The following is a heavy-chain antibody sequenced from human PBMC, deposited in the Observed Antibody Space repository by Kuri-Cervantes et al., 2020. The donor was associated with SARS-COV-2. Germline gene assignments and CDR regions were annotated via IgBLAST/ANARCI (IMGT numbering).Heavy chain of an antibody. Sequence: ASVKVSCKASGGTFSSYAISWVRQAPGQGLEWMGWMNPNSGNTGYAQKLQGRVTMTTDTSTSTAYMELRSLRSDDTAVYYCARDRGSSGWSWVYYYYGMDVWGQGTTVTVSS. J-gene: IGHJ6*02. CDR3: ARDRGSSGWSWVYYYYGMDV. CDR1: GGTFSSYA. V-gene: IGHV1-18*01. CDR2: MNPNSGNT. D-gene: IGHD6-19*01.